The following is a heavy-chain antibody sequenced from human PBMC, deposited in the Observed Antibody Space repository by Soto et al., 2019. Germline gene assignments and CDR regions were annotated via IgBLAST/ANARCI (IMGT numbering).Heavy chain of an antibody. CDR1: GFTFSSYS. J-gene: IGHJ3*01. CDR2: ISGTSTYT. D-gene: IGHD1-26*01. Sequence: GGSLRLSCAASGFTFSSYSMNWVRQAPGRGLEWVSSISGTSTYTYYADSVKGRFTISRDNAKNSLYLQMNSLRGEDTAIYYCARDREGVGAGLFWGQGTMVTVSS. CDR3: ARDREGVGAGLF. V-gene: IGHV3-21*01.